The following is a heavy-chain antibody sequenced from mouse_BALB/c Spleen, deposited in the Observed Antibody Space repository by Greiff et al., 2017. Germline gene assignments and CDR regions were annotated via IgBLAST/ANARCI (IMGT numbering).Heavy chain of an antibody. CDR3: ARGGGFAY. Sequence: QVQLQQSGAELVRPGVSVKISCKGSGYTFTDYAMHWVKQSHAKCLEWIGVISTYYGDASYNQKFKGKTTMTVDKSSSTAYMELARLTSEDSAIYYGARGGGFAYWGQGTLVTVSA. J-gene: IGHJ3*01. V-gene: IGHV1S137*01. CDR1: GYTFTDYA. CDR2: ISTYYGDA.